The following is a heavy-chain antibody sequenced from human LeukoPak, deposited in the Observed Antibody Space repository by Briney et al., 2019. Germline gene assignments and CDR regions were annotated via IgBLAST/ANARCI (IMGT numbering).Heavy chain of an antibody. D-gene: IGHD3-9*01. CDR2: IYYSGST. CDR1: GGSISSYY. J-gene: IGHJ6*03. V-gene: IGHV4-59*01. CDR3: ARVRELRYFDWLYRGLYYYYMDV. Sequence: SETLSLTCTVSGGSISSYYWSWIRQPPGKGLEWIGYIYYSGSTNYNPSLKSRVTISVDTSKNQFSLKLSSVTAADTAVYYCARVRELRYFDWLYRGLYYYYMDVWGNGTTVTISS.